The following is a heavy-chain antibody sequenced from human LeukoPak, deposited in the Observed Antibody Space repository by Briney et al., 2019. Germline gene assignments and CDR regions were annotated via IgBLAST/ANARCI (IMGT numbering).Heavy chain of an antibody. CDR3: ARELKWQTTGYYGMDV. CDR1: GYSFTSHW. CDR2: IYPGDSDT. V-gene: IGHV5-51*01. Sequence: GESLKISCQGYGYSFTSHWIGWVRQMTGKGMEWMGIIYPGDSDTRYSPSFQGQVTISADKSISTAYLQWSSLKASDTAMYYCARELKWQTTGYYGMDVWGQGTTVTVSS. J-gene: IGHJ6*02. D-gene: IGHD1-7*01.